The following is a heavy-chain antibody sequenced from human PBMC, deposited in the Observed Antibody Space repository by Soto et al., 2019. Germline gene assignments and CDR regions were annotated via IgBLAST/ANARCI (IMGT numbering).Heavy chain of an antibody. Sequence: LSLTCTVSGGSISSYYWSWIRQPPGKGLEWIGYIYYSGSTNYNPSLKSRVTISVDTSKNQFSLKLSSVTAADTAVYYCARAPRGDYVDYWGQGTLVTVSS. V-gene: IGHV4-59*01. CDR1: GGSISSYY. J-gene: IGHJ4*02. CDR2: IYYSGST. CDR3: ARAPRGDYVDY. D-gene: IGHD2-15*01.